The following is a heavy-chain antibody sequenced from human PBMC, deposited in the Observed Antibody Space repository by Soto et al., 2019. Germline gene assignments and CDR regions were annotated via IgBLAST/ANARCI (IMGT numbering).Heavy chain of an antibody. CDR2: ISAYNGNT. D-gene: IGHD2-15*01. Sequence: QVKLVQSGAEVKKPGASVKVSCKASGYTFTSYGISWVRQAPGQGLEWMGWISAYNGNTNYAQKLQGRVTMTTDTSTSTAYMELRSLRSDDTAVYYCARDSCSGGSCLPFDYWGQGTLVTVSS. CDR3: ARDSCSGGSCLPFDY. CDR1: GYTFTSYG. J-gene: IGHJ4*02. V-gene: IGHV1-18*01.